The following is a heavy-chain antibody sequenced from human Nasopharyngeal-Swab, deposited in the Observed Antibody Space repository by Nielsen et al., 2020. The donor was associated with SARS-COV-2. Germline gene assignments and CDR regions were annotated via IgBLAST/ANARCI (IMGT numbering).Heavy chain of an antibody. D-gene: IGHD4-17*01. V-gene: IGHV6-1*01. CDR2: TYYRSKWYN. Sequence: SQTLSLTCAIPGDRVPSSSAAWNWIRHSPSRGLEWLGRTYYRSKWYNDYAVSVKSRITINPDTSKNQFSLHLNSVTPEDTAVYYCARARGAYGDYYYYYYTDVWGKGTTVTVSS. CDR3: ARARGAYGDYYYYYYTDV. J-gene: IGHJ6*03. CDR1: GDRVPSSSAA.